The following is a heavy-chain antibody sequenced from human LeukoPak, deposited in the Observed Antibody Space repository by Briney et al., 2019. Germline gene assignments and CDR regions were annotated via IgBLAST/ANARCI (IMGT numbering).Heavy chain of an antibody. J-gene: IGHJ5*02. V-gene: IGHV3-9*01. CDR2: ISWNSGSI. CDR3: AKGSYGSGSYGWFDP. CDR1: GFTFDDYA. D-gene: IGHD3-10*01. Sequence: GGSLRLSCAASGFTFDDYAMHWVWQAPGKGLEWVSGISWNSGSIGYADSVKGRFTISRDNAKNSLYLQMNSLRAEDTALYYCAKGSYGSGSYGWFDPWGQGTLVTVSA.